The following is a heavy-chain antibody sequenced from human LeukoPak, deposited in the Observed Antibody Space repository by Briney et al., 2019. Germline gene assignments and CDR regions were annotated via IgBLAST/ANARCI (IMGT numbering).Heavy chain of an antibody. J-gene: IGHJ4*02. CDR3: ARFPTDLVLHYYFDY. D-gene: IGHD6-13*01. V-gene: IGHV3-23*01. Sequence: PGGSLRLSCAASGFTFSSYAMSWVRQAPGKGLEWVSAISGSGGSTYYADSVKGRFTISRDNSKNTLYLQMNSLRAEDTAVYYCARFPTDLVLHYYFDYWGQGTLVTVSS. CDR2: ISGSGGST. CDR1: GFTFSSYA.